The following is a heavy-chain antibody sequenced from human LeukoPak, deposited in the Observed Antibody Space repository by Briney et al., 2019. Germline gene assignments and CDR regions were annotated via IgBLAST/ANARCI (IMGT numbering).Heavy chain of an antibody. V-gene: IGHV3-11*01. Sequence: GGSLRLSCAASGFTFSDYYMSWIRQAPGKGLEWVSYISGGSSTIYYADSLKGRFTASRDNAKNSLYLLMNSLRAEDTAVYYCARRGSGRHFDFWGQGTLVTVSS. CDR3: ARRGSGRHFDF. CDR2: ISGGSSTI. J-gene: IGHJ4*02. CDR1: GFTFSDYY. D-gene: IGHD2-15*01.